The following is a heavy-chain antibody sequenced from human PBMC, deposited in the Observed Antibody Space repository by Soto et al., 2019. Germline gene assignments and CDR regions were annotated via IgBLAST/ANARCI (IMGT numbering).Heavy chain of an antibody. CDR3: ARRVVVAATPLDDAFDI. D-gene: IGHD2-15*01. Sequence: QVQLQQWGAGLLKPSETLSLTCAVYGGSFSGYYWSWIRQPPGKGLEWIGEINHSGSTNYNPSLKSRVTISVDTSKNQFSLKLSSVTAADTAVYYCARRVVVAATPLDDAFDIWGQGTMVTVSS. CDR1: GGSFSGYY. CDR2: INHSGST. J-gene: IGHJ3*02. V-gene: IGHV4-34*01.